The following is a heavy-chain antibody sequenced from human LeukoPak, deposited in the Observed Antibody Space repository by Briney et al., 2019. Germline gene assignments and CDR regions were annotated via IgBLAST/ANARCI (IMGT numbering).Heavy chain of an antibody. CDR2: ISSSSSYI. V-gene: IGHV3-21*01. CDR1: GFTFSSYA. D-gene: IGHD6-13*01. Sequence: GGSLRLSCAASGFTFSSYAMHWVRQAPGKGLEWVSSISSSSSYIYYADSVKGRFTISRDNAKNSLYLQMNSLRAEDTAVYYCARAWAAADLDIWGQGTMVTVSS. J-gene: IGHJ3*02. CDR3: ARAWAAADLDI.